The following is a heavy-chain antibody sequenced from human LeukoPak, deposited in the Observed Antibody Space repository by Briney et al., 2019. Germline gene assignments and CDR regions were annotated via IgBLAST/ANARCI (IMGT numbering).Heavy chain of an antibody. CDR1: GFPFSSYA. D-gene: IGHD7-27*01. J-gene: IGHJ5*02. Sequence: PGGSLRLSCAASGFPFSSYAMHWLRQAPGKGLEWVSVIYSGGSTYYADSVKGRFTISRDNSKNTLYLQMNSLRAEDTAVYYCTRNWGSDNWFDPWGQGTLVTVSS. CDR3: TRNWGSDNWFDP. CDR2: IYSGGST. V-gene: IGHV3-53*01.